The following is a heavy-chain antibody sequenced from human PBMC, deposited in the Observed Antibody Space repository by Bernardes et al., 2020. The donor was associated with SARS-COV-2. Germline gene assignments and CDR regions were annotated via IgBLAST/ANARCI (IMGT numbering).Heavy chain of an antibody. D-gene: IGHD3-22*01. CDR1: GFTFSSVW. CDR2: IKSKRGGGSA. Sequence: VGSLSLSCAASGFTFSSVWMRWVRQAPGPGLAWLGRIKSKRGGGSADYAAPGEGRFTISRDDTKKTLYMQMSSLETEDTAVYYCTSTFYYDSSGDRWGQGTLVTVSS. V-gene: IGHV3-15*01. J-gene: IGHJ4*02. CDR3: TSTFYYDSSGDR.